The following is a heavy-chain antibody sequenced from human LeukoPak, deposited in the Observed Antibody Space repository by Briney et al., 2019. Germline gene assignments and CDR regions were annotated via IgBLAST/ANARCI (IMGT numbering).Heavy chain of an antibody. Sequence: SETLSLTCAVYGGSFSGYYWSWIRQPPGKGLEWIGEINHSGSTNYNPSLKSRVTISVDKSKNQFSLKLSSVTAADTAVYYCARGGIVVVIRNAFDIWGQGTMVTVSS. V-gene: IGHV4-34*01. J-gene: IGHJ3*02. CDR3: ARGGIVVVIRNAFDI. CDR2: INHSGST. D-gene: IGHD3-22*01. CDR1: GGSFSGYY.